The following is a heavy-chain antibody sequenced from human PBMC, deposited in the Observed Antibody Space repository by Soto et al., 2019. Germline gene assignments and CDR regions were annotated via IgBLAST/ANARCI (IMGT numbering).Heavy chain of an antibody. CDR1: GESFSGYY. V-gene: IGHV4-34*01. J-gene: IGHJ4*02. Sequence: QVQLQQWGAGLLKPSETLSLSCAVYGESFSGYYWSWIRQPPGKGLEWIGEINRSGSTKYNPSLKRRVTISVDTSKNQFSLNLSSVTASDTAVYYCARGRHLGATYLDDWGQGTLVTVSS. CDR2: INRSGST. D-gene: IGHD3-16*01. CDR3: ARGRHLGATYLDD.